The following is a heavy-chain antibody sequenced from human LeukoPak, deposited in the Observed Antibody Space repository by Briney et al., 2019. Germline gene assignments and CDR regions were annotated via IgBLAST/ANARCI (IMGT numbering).Heavy chain of an antibody. D-gene: IGHD3-10*01. J-gene: IGHJ5*02. CDR3: AREVSELLWFGELSA. V-gene: IGHV4-61*02. CDR1: GNSISSGDNY. Sequence: PSQTLSLTCTVSGNSISSGDNYRSWIRQPAGKGLEWIGRIYTSGSTNYNPSLKSRVTISVDTSKNQFSLKLSSVTAADTAVYYCAREVSELLWFGELSAWGQGTLVTVSS. CDR2: IYTSGST.